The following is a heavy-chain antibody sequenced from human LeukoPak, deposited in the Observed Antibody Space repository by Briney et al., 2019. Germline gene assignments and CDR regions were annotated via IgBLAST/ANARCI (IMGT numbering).Heavy chain of an antibody. CDR3: ARRTFGVVIPYYYYYMDV. CDR2: INHSGST. J-gene: IGHJ6*03. Sequence: SETLSLTCAVYGGSFSGYYWSWIRQPPGKGLEWIGEINHSGSTNYNPSLKSRVTISVDTSKNQFSLKLSSVTAADTAVYYCARRTFGVVIPYYYYYMDVWGKGTTVTVSS. D-gene: IGHD3-3*01. CDR1: GGSFSGYY. V-gene: IGHV4-34*01.